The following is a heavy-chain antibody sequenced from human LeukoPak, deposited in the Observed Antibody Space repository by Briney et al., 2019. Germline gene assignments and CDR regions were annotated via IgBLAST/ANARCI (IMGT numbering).Heavy chain of an antibody. CDR2: IYYSGNT. Sequence: SETLSLTCTVSGASISSGSYYWSWIRQPPGKGLEWIGYIYYSGNTDYNPSLKSRVTISVGPSENQFSLKLSAVTTADTAVYYCARAHTVAVPFDFWGQGTLVTVSS. CDR1: GASISSGSYY. CDR3: ARAHTVAVPFDF. D-gene: IGHD6-19*01. J-gene: IGHJ4*02. V-gene: IGHV4-61*01.